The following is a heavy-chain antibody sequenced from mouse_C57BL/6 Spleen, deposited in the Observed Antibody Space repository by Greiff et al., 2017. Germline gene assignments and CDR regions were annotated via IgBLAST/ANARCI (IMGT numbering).Heavy chain of an antibody. CDR1: GYTFTEYT. J-gene: IGHJ2*01. CDR3: ARHEEGRDYGYYFDY. D-gene: IGHD1-2*01. V-gene: IGHV1-62-2*01. Sequence: QVHVKQSGAELVKPGASVKLSCKASGYTFTEYTIHWVKQRSGQGLEWIGWFYPGSGSIKYNEKFKDKATLTADKSSSTVYMELSRLTSEDSAVYFCARHEEGRDYGYYFDYWGKGTTLTVSS. CDR2: FYPGSGSI.